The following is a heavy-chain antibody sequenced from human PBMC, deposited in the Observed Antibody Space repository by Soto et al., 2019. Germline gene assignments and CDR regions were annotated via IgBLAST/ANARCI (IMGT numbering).Heavy chain of an antibody. Sequence: GSLRLSCVASGCTFKTYWMNCVRQAPGKGLEWLATIKGDGSEKYYVDSLKGRFTISRDNAKNSLYLQMNSLRGDDTAVYYCARDSAYSRDYWGQGTRVTVSS. J-gene: IGHJ4*02. CDR1: GCTFKTYW. CDR2: IKGDGSEK. V-gene: IGHV3-7*01. D-gene: IGHD3-22*01. CDR3: ARDSAYSRDY.